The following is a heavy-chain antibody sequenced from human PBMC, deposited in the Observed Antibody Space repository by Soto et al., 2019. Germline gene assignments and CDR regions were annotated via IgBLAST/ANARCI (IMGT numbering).Heavy chain of an antibody. CDR3: ARNRVVCGY. V-gene: IGHV3-23*01. CDR2: ISASGNST. Sequence: EVQLLDSGGGLVQPGGSLRLSCAASGFTFSSYAMSWVRQAPGKGLEWVSGISASGNSTYYAESVKGRLTISRDNSKNTLYLQMNSLRAEDTAVYYCARNRVVCGYWGQGTLVTVSS. D-gene: IGHD3-3*01. CDR1: GFTFSSYA. J-gene: IGHJ1*01.